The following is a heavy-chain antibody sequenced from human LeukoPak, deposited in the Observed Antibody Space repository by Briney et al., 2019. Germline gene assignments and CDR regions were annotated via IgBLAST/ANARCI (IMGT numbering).Heavy chain of an antibody. CDR3: ARVQYSGYDFDY. CDR1: GYTFTNSY. J-gene: IGHJ4*02. CDR2: INPSGGST. D-gene: IGHD5-12*01. Sequence: ASVKVSCKAFGYTFTNSYVHWVRQVPGQGLEWMGIINPSGGSTSYAQKFQGRVTMTRDTSTSTVYMELSSLRSEDTAVYYCARVQYSGYDFDYWGQGTLVTVSS. V-gene: IGHV1-46*01.